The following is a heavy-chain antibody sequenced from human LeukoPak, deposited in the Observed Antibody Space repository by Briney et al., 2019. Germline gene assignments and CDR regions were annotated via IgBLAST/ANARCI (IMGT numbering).Heavy chain of an antibody. Sequence: PGGSLRLSCATPGFTFSSYSMNWVRQAPGKGLEWVSSISSSSSYIYYADSVKGRFTISRDNAKNSLYLQMNSLRAEDTAVYYCAREDCGGDCKGYYYGMDVWGQGTTVTVSS. CDR2: ISSSSSYI. CDR3: AREDCGGDCKGYYYGMDV. D-gene: IGHD2-21*02. CDR1: GFTFSSYS. V-gene: IGHV3-21*01. J-gene: IGHJ6*02.